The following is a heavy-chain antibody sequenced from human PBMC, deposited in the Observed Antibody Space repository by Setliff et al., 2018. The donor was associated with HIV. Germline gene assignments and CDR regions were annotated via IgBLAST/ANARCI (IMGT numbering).Heavy chain of an antibody. J-gene: IGHJ4*02. V-gene: IGHV1-18*01. CDR3: ARDKSTWGWDL. D-gene: IGHD7-27*01. CDR1: GITFSTAS. CDR2: IDIYHGET. Sequence: ASVKVSCKTSGITFSTASFHWVRQAPGQGLEWMGRIDIYHGETSLPQKLQGRVTMTADTSTNTVYMELRNLASADTGVYYCARDKSTWGWDLWGQGTAVTVSS.